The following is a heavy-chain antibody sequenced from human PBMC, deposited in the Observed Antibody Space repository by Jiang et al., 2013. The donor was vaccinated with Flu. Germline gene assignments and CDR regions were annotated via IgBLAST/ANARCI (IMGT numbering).Heavy chain of an antibody. J-gene: IGHJ6*02. CDR3: ARAKSSTSRTPTKTATHYYYYGMDV. Sequence: GAEVKKPGASVKVSCKASGYTFTSYDINWVRQATGQGLEWMGWMNPNSGNTGYAQKFQGRVTMTRNTSISTAYMELSSLRSEDTAVYYCARAKSSTSRTPTKTATHYYYYGMDVWGQGTTVTVSS. D-gene: IGHD2-2*01. CDR2: MNPNSGNT. V-gene: IGHV1-8*01. CDR1: GYTFTSYD.